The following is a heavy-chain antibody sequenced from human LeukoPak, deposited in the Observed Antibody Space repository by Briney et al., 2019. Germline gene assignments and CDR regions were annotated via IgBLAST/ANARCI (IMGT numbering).Heavy chain of an antibody. J-gene: IGHJ2*01. Sequence: SETLSLTCTVSGGSMSSYYWSWIRQPPGKGLEWIGYIYYSGSTNYNPSLKSRVTISVDTSKNQFSLKLSSVTAADTAVYYCARSSGVNWYFDLWGRGTLVTVSS. CDR1: GGSMSSYY. D-gene: IGHD2-8*01. CDR2: IYYSGST. V-gene: IGHV4-59*01. CDR3: ARSSGVNWYFDL.